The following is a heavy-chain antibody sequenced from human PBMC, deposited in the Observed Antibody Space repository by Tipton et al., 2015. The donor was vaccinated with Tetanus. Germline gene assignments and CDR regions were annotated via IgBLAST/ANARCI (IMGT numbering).Heavy chain of an antibody. CDR2: VSGSGLGS. CDR3: ARDASRYTYGSNYFDY. Sequence: SLRLSCAASGFTFNTYAMSWVRQAPGKGLEWVSSVSGSGLGSYYADSVKDRFTISRDSSNNTVYLQMNSLRAEDTAVYYCARDASRYTYGSNYFDYWGQGTLVTVSS. D-gene: IGHD5-18*01. CDR1: GFTFNTYA. V-gene: IGHV3-23*01. J-gene: IGHJ4*02.